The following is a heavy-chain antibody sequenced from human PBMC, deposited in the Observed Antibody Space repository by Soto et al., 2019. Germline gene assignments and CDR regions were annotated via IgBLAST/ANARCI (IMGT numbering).Heavy chain of an antibody. D-gene: IGHD2-15*01. V-gene: IGHV4-39*02. CDR3: AREGVGYCSGGSCQVDY. CDR2: IYYRGNT. J-gene: IGHJ4*02. CDR1: GGSISSSSYY. Sequence: QLQLQESGPGLVKPSETLSLTCTVSGGSISSSSYYWGWIRQPPGKGLEWIGSIYYRGNTYYNPSRKSRVTISVDSSKNQFSLKLSSVTAADTAVYYWAREGVGYCSGGSCQVDYWGQGTLVTVSS.